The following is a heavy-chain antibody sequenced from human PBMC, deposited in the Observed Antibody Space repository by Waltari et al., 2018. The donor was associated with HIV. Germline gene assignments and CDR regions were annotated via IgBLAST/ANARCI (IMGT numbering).Heavy chain of an antibody. CDR1: GYPLSDLS. CDR3: VTLYNESPLYSNF. CDR2: FDPKNGKH. V-gene: IGHV1-24*01. J-gene: IGHJ1*01. Sequence: QLIQSTSALKRPGASVTISCQVSGYPLSDLSMQWVRQGRGQRIEWMGGFDPKNGKHVYSQRFWGRVSLAEDTSQDTAFLELNRLTSDDTAVYYCVTLYNESPLYSNFWGQGTLVTV. D-gene: IGHD2-15*01.